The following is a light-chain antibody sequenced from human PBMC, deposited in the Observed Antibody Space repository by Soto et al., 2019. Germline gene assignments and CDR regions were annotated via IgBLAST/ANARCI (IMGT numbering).Light chain of an antibody. V-gene: IGKV1-5*01. CDR3: QQYNSYSRT. Sequence: SQSPSSLSASIGDRVTITCRASQSISSYLNWYQQKPGKAPKLLIYDASSLESGVPSRFSGSGSGTEFTLTISSLQPDDFATYYCQQYNSYSRTFGQGTKVAIK. CDR1: QSISSY. CDR2: DAS. J-gene: IGKJ1*01.